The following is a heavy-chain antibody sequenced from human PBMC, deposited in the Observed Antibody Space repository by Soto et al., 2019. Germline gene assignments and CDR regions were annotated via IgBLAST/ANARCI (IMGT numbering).Heavy chain of an antibody. J-gene: IGHJ5*02. D-gene: IGHD3-10*01. CDR1: GGSISSYY. CDR2: IYYSGST. V-gene: IGHV4-59*08. Sequence: QVQLQESGPGLVKPSETLSLTCTVSGGSISSYYWSWIRQPPGQGLEWIGYIYYSGSTNYHPSLKGRVIMSVDTSNSQFALKLRFVAAADAAVYYCARRVLLWFGETGGWFDPWGKGTLVTVSS. CDR3: ARRVLLWFGETGGWFDP.